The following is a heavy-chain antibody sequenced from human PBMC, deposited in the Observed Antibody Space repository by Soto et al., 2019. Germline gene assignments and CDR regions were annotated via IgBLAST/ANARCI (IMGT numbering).Heavy chain of an antibody. D-gene: IGHD3-10*01. CDR1: GGSFSGYY. V-gene: IGHV4-34*01. J-gene: IGHJ3*02. CDR3: ARVGVYPNAFDI. CDR2: INHSGST. Sequence: SETLSLTCAVYGGSFSGYYWSWIRQPPGKGLEWIGEINHSGSTNYNPSLKSRVTISVDTSKNQFSLKLSSVTAADTAVYYCARVGVYPNAFDIWGQGTMVTVSS.